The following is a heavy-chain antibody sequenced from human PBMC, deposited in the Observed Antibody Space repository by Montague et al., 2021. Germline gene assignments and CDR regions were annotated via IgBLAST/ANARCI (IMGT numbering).Heavy chain of an antibody. CDR1: GFTFTDYF. D-gene: IGHD3-9*01. Sequence: SLRLSCAASGFTFTDYFPEPVPVSWHSGADRKSTRLNSSHRCISYAAFCLRYTISRYNAKNSLYLQMNSLRAEDTAVYYCARGNFYWLLLPDGYFDHWGQG. CDR2: NSSHRCI. J-gene: IGHJ4*02. CDR3: ARGNFYWLLLPDGYFDH. V-gene: IGHV3-69-1*02.